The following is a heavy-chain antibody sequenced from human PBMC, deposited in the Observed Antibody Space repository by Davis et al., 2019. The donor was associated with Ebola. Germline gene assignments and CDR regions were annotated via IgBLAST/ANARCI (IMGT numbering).Heavy chain of an antibody. Sequence: AGSLRLSCAASGFTVSSNYMSWVRQAPGKGLAWVAVISYDGSNKYYADSVKGRFTISRDNSKNTQYLQMNSLRAEDTAVYYCAKDSGYQLLSYGMDVWGQGTTVTVSS. J-gene: IGHJ6*02. D-gene: IGHD2-2*01. CDR2: ISYDGSNK. CDR1: GFTVSSNY. V-gene: IGHV3-30*18. CDR3: AKDSGYQLLSYGMDV.